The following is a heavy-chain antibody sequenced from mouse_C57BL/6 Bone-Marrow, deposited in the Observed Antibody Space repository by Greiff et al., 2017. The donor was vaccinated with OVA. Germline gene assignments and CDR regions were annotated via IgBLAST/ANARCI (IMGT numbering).Heavy chain of an antibody. CDR1: GYTFTSYW. V-gene: IGHV1-5*01. CDR3: TRGPYSHYAMDY. CDR2: IYPGNSDT. Sequence: VQLQQSGTVLARPGASVKMSCKTSGYTFTSYWKHWVKQRPGQGLEWIGAIYPGNSDTSYNQKFKGKAKLTAVTSASTAYMELSSLTNEDSAVYYCTRGPYSHYAMDYWGQGTSVTVSS. D-gene: IGHD2-12*01. J-gene: IGHJ4*01.